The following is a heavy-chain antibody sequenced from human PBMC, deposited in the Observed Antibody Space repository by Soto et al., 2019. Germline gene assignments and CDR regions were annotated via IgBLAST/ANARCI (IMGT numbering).Heavy chain of an antibody. Sequence: QVQLQQWGAGLLKPSETLSLTCAVYGGSFSGYYWSWIRQPPGKGLEWIGEINHSGSTNYNPSLKRRVTISVDTSKNQFSLKLSSVTAADTAVYYCARGVGSSWYSYYYGMDVWGQGTTVTVSS. CDR1: GGSFSGYY. V-gene: IGHV4-34*01. D-gene: IGHD6-13*01. CDR3: ARGVGSSWYSYYYGMDV. J-gene: IGHJ6*02. CDR2: INHSGST.